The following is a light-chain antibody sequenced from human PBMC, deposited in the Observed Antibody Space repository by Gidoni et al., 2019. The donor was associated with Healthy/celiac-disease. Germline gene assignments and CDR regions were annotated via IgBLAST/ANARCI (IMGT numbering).Light chain of an antibody. CDR2: DAS. CDR1: QSVSSY. V-gene: IGKV3-11*01. Sequence: EIVLTQSPATLSLSPGERATISSRASQSVSSYLAWYQQKPAKAPRLLIYDASNRATGIPARFSGSGSGTDFTLTISSLEPEDFAVYYCQQRSNWASLTFGGGTKVEIK. J-gene: IGKJ4*01. CDR3: QQRSNWASLT.